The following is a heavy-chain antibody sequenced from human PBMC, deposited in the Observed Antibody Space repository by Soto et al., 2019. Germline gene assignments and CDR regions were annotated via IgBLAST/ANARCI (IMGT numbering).Heavy chain of an antibody. V-gene: IGHV1-69*13. D-gene: IGHD3-22*01. CDR3: ARKDAGHDSSGYYWEYYFDY. CDR2: IIPIFGTA. CDR1: GGTFSSYA. J-gene: IGHJ4*02. Sequence: SVKVSCKASGGTFSSYAISWVRQAPGQGLEWMGGIIPIFGTANYAQKFQGRVTITADESTSTAYMELSSLRSEDTAVYYCARKDAGHDSSGYYWEYYFDYWGQGTLVTVSS.